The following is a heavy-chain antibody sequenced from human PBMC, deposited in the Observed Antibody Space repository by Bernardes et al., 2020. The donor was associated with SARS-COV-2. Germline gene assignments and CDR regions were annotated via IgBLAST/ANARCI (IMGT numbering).Heavy chain of an antibody. CDR3: ARHVTGGYYGMDV. CDR2: IYYSGST. V-gene: IGHV4-59*08. D-gene: IGHD2-21*02. CDR1: GGSISSFY. J-gene: IGHJ6*02. Sequence: SETLSLTCTVSGGSISSFYWSWIRQPPGKGLEWIAYIYYSGSTKYNPSLKSGVTISVDTSKNQFSLKLSSVTAADTAVYYCARHVTGGYYGMDVWGQGTTVTVSS.